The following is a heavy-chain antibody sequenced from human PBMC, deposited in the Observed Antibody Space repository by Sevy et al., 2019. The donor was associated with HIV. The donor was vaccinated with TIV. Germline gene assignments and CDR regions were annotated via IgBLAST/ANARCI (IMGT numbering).Heavy chain of an antibody. CDR1: AFSFNTYA. D-gene: IGHD3-16*01. J-gene: IGHJ4*02. Sequence: GGSLRLSCAASAFSFNTYAMSWVRRAPGKGLEWVSTISGSGDSTFYSDSVNGRFTISRDNSKNTLYLQMNSLRAEDTAVYYCAKPRGSFYFDYWGQGTLVTVSS. V-gene: IGHV3-23*01. CDR2: ISGSGDST. CDR3: AKPRGSFYFDY.